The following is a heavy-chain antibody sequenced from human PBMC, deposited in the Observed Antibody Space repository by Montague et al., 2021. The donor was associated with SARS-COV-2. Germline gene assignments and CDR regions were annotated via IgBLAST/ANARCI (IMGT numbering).Heavy chain of an antibody. V-gene: IGHV4-59*12. Sequence: SETLSLTCTVSGGSFSSYYWGWIRQPPGRGLEWIGRIYHSGSANYNPSLKSRVTMSLDTSKNQLSLRLKSTTAADTAVYFCARATFYYGWGGHYYNWFASWGQGTVVTVSS. CDR1: GGSFSSYY. J-gene: IGHJ5*01. CDR3: ARATFYYGWGGHYYNWFAS. CDR2: IYHSGSA. D-gene: IGHD3-10*01.